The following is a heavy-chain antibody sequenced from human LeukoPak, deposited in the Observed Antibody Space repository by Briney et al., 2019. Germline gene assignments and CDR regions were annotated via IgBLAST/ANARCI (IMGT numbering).Heavy chain of an antibody. CDR3: ARRSSCWSCFDF. Sequence: PSETLSLTCTVSGGSISSSTYYWGWIRQPPGKGLEWIGSIYYGGSTYYNPSLQSRVTISVDTSKSQFSLRLSSVTAADTAVYFCARRSSCWSCFDFWGQGTLVTVSS. D-gene: IGHD6-13*01. CDR2: IYYGGST. CDR1: GGSISSSTYY. V-gene: IGHV4-39*01. J-gene: IGHJ4*02.